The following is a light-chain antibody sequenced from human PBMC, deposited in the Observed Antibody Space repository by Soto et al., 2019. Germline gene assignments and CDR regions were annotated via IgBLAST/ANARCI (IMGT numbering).Light chain of an antibody. J-gene: IGLJ3*02. CDR3: SSYTSSSTFWV. CDR2: EVS. Sequence: ALTQPASVSGSPGQSITISCTGTSSDVGGYNYVSWYQQHPGKAPKLMIYEVSNRPSGVSNRFSGSKSGNTASLTISGLQAEDEADYYCSSYTSSSTFWVFGGGTKLTVL. CDR1: SSDVGGYNY. V-gene: IGLV2-14*01.